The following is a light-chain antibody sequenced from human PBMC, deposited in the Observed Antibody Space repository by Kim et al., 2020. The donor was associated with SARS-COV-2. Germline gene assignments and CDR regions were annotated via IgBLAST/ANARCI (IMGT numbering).Light chain of an antibody. Sequence: QSVVTQPPSVSAAPGQRVTISCSGSTSNIGNNLVSWYQQLPGTAPKLLIYDGNRRPSGIPDRFSGSQSGTSATLAISGLQTGDEADYYCATWDTGLSAGVFGGGTKVTVL. CDR1: TSNIGNNL. V-gene: IGLV1-51*01. CDR2: DGN. CDR3: ATWDTGLSAGV. J-gene: IGLJ3*02.